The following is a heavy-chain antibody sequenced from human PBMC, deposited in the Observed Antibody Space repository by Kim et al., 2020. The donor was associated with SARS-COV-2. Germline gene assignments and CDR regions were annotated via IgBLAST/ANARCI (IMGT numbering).Heavy chain of an antibody. CDR3: AKSGGPLYDY. V-gene: IGHV3-23*03. J-gene: IGHJ4*02. Sequence: GGSLRLSCAASGFTFSSYAMSWVRQAPGKGLEWVSVIYSGGSSTYYADSVKGRFTISRDNSKNTLYLQMNSLRAEDTAVYYCAKSGGPLYDYWGQGTLVTVSS. CDR1: GFTFSSYA. D-gene: IGHD3-16*01. CDR2: IYSGGSST.